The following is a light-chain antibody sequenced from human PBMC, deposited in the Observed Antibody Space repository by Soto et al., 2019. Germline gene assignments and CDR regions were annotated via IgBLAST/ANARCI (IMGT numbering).Light chain of an antibody. CDR1: QDISNY. J-gene: IGKJ3*01. Sequence: DIQMTQSPSSLSASVGDRVTITCQASQDISNYLNWCQQKPGKAPKLLIYDASNLETGVPSRFSGRGFGTDSTFTISSLQPEDIATYYCQHTFGPGTKVDIK. V-gene: IGKV1-33*01. CDR3: QHT. CDR2: DAS.